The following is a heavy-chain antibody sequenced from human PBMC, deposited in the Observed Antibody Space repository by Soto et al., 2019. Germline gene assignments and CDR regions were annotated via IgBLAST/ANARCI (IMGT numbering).Heavy chain of an antibody. CDR3: ARGPRSYYDSSGYQGSDYYYYYGMDV. D-gene: IGHD3-22*01. J-gene: IGHJ6*02. V-gene: IGHV3-13*04. Sequence: GGSLRLSCAASGFTFSSYDMHWVRQATGKGLEWVSAIGTAGDTYYPGSVKGRFTISRENAKNSLYLQMNSLRAGDTAVYYCARGPRSYYDSSGYQGSDYYYYYGMDVWGQGTTVTVSS. CDR2: IGTAGDT. CDR1: GFTFSSYD.